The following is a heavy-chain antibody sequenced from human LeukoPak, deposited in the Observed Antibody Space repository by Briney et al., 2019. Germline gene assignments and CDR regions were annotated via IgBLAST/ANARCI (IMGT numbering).Heavy chain of an antibody. Sequence: ASVKVSCKASGYTFTSYYMHWVRQAPGQGLEWMGIINPSGGSTSYARKFQGRVTMTRDTSTSTVYMELSSLRSEGTAVYYCARDSLYYYDSSGESIFDYWGQGTLDTVSS. CDR2: INPSGGST. D-gene: IGHD3-22*01. J-gene: IGHJ4*02. CDR3: ARDSLYYYDSSGESIFDY. CDR1: GYTFTSYY. V-gene: IGHV1-46*01.